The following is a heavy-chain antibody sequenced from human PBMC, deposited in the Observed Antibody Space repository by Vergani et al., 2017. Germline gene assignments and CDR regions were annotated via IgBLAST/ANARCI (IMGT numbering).Heavy chain of an antibody. CDR3: ARDRYDILGYYYYGMDV. V-gene: IGHV4-59*01. Sequence: QVQLQESGPGLVKPSETLSLTCTVSGGSISSYYWSWIRQPPGKGLEWIGYIYYSGSTNYNPPLKSRVTISVDTSKNQFSLKLSSVTAADTAVYYCARDRYDILGYYYYGMDVWGQGTTVTVSS. D-gene: IGHD3-9*01. CDR1: GGSISSYY. J-gene: IGHJ6*02. CDR2: IYYSGST.